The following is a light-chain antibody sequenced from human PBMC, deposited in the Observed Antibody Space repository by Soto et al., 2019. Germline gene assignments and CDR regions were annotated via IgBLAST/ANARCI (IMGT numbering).Light chain of an antibody. CDR1: QSVSSY. Sequence: EIVLTQSPATLSLSPGERATLSCRASQSVSSYLAWYQQKPGQAPRLLIYDASNRATGIPARFSGSGSGTDLTLTIRSLEREDFAVYYCQQRSNWPWTFGQGTKVEIK. V-gene: IGKV3-11*01. CDR2: DAS. J-gene: IGKJ1*01. CDR3: QQRSNWPWT.